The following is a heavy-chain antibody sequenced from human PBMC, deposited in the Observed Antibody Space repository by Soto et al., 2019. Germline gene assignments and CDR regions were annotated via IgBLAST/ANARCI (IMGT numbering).Heavy chain of an antibody. Sequence: EASVKVSCKASGYTFTSYYMHWVRQAPGQGLEWMGIINPSGGSTSYAQKFQGRVTMTRDTSTSTVYMELSSLRSEDTAVYYCARDRSITIFGVVIMGYYGMDVWGQGTTVTVSS. CDR2: INPSGGST. CDR1: GYTFTSYY. V-gene: IGHV1-46*01. D-gene: IGHD3-3*01. CDR3: ARDRSITIFGVVIMGYYGMDV. J-gene: IGHJ6*02.